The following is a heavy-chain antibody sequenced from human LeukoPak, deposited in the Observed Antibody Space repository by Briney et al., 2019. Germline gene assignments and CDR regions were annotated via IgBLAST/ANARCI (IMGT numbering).Heavy chain of an antibody. CDR1: GFTFDDYA. D-gene: IGHD3-22*01. V-gene: IGHV3-9*01. Sequence: PGGSLRLSCAASGFTFDDYAMHWVRQAPGKGLEWVSGISWNSGSIAYADSVNGRFTISKDNAKNSLDLQMNSLRAEDTALYYCAKDSLVIGSYAFHFDYWGQRTLVTVS. CDR3: AKDSLVIGSYAFHFDY. J-gene: IGHJ4*02. CDR2: ISWNSGSI.